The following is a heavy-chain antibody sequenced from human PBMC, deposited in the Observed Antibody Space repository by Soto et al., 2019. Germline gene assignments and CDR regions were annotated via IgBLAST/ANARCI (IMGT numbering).Heavy chain of an antibody. J-gene: IGHJ6*02. CDR1: GFTFRSYA. V-gene: IGHV3-30-3*01. CDR3: ARGGSSSWTHYYYYYGMDV. CDR2: ISYDGSNK. D-gene: IGHD6-13*01. Sequence: PGGSLRLSCAASGFTFRSYARHWVSQAPGKGLEWVAVISYDGSNKYYADSVKGRFTISRDNSKNTLYLQMNSLRAEDTAVYYCARGGSSSWTHYYYYYGMDVWGQGTTVTVSS.